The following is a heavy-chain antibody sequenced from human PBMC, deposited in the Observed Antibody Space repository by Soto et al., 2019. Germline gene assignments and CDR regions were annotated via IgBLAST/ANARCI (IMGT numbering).Heavy chain of an antibody. CDR2: ISYDGSNK. D-gene: IGHD6-19*01. CDR3: AKGPGGIAVAGTDFDY. Sequence: GXSLRLSCAAAGFTFSSDGMHWVVQAPGKGLEWVAVISYDGSNKYYADSVKGRFTISRDNSKNTLYLQMNSLRAEDTAVYYCAKGPGGIAVAGTDFDYWGQGTLVTVSS. J-gene: IGHJ4*02. CDR1: GFTFSSDG. V-gene: IGHV3-30*18.